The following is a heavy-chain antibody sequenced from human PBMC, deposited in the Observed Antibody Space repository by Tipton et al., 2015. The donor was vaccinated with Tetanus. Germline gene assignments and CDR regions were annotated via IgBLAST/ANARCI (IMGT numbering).Heavy chain of an antibody. V-gene: IGHV4-61*01. CDR2: ISYSGDT. CDR3: ARIPVGATLDS. Sequence: TLSLTCTVSGGSVSSSTYYWSWVRQPPGKGPEWIAYISYSGDTNYNPSLKSRVTILIDTSKNQFSLKVKSVTAADTAVSYCARIPVGATLDSWGQGTLVTVSS. J-gene: IGHJ4*02. CDR1: GGSVSSSTYY. D-gene: IGHD1-26*01.